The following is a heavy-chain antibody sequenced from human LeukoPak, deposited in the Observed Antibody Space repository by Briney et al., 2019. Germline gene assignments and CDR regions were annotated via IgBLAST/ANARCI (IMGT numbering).Heavy chain of an antibody. CDR2: IYHSGST. Sequence: PSETLSLTCAVSGGSISSSNWWSWVRQPPGKGLEWIGGIYHSGSTNYNPSLKSRVTISVDTSKNQFSLKLSSMTAADTAVYYCARRGSSLDVWGQGTLVTVSS. J-gene: IGHJ4*02. CDR1: GGSISSSNW. V-gene: IGHV4-4*02. CDR3: ARRGSSLDV. D-gene: IGHD2-15*01.